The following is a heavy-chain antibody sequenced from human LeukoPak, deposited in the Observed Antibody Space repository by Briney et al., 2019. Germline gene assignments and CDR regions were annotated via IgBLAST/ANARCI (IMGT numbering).Heavy chain of an antibody. J-gene: IGHJ4*02. Sequence: SETLSLTCTVSGGSISSYYWSLIRQPPGKGLEWIGYIYYSGSTNYNPSLKSRVTISVDTSKNQFSLKLSSVTAADTAVYYCARETGDYPLFDYWGQGTLVTVSS. D-gene: IGHD4-17*01. CDR2: IYYSGST. CDR1: GGSISSYY. V-gene: IGHV4-59*01. CDR3: ARETGDYPLFDY.